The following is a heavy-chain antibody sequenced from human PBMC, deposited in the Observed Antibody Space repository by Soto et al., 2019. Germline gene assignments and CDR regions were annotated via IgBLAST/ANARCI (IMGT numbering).Heavy chain of an antibody. CDR2: LIPMLGAA. CDR3: ARLGESGNYHPAGY. CDR1: GGTINSYA. J-gene: IGHJ4*02. Sequence: QVQLVQSGAEVRKPGSSVKVSCKASGGTINSYAVSWVRQAPGQGLEWMGGLIPMLGAANYAQKFRGRVTISADDSTRVAYLEVSSLRSEDTAVYYCARLGESGNYHPAGYWGQGTLVTVSS. V-gene: IGHV1-69*01. D-gene: IGHD3-16*01.